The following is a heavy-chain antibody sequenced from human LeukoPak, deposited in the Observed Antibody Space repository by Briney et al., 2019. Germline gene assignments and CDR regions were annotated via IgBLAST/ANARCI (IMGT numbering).Heavy chain of an antibody. D-gene: IGHD6-13*01. J-gene: IGHJ4*02. Sequence: GGSLRLSGSASGFTFGSYWMHWVRQAPGKEPVWVSSMNTDGSTTTYADSVKGRFTISRDNAKNTLYLQMNSLRVEETAVYYCARGSKYSSSWYIDYWGQGTLVTVSS. CDR2: MNTDGSTT. V-gene: IGHV3-74*01. CDR1: GFTFGSYW. CDR3: ARGSKYSSSWYIDY.